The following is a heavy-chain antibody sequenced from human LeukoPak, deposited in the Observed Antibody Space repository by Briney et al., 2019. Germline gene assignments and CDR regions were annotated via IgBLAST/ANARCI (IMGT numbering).Heavy chain of an antibody. CDR2: IYDSGST. V-gene: IGHV4-59*01. D-gene: IGHD3-22*01. CDR3: ARQSISGSSLSYFDY. J-gene: IGHJ4*02. CDR1: GGSISSYY. Sequence: KPSETLPHTCTVSGGSISSYYWSWIRQPPGKGLEWIGNIYDSGSTNYNPSLKSRVTISVDTSKNQCSLKLSSVTAADTAVYYCARQSISGSSLSYFDYWGQGTLVNVSS.